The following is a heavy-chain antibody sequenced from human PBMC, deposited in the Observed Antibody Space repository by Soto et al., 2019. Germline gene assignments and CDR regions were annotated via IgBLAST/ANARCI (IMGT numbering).Heavy chain of an antibody. D-gene: IGHD3-3*01. CDR1: GFTFSSFG. V-gene: IGHV3-33*01. J-gene: IGHJ6*02. CDR3: ARDASYYSLGSGYYPSRNGMDV. CDR2: IWYDGSKK. Sequence: QVQVVESGGGVVQPGRSLRLSCAASGFTFSSFGMHWVRQAPGKGLEWVSLIWYDGSKKSYGDSVKGRFTISRDNSRNTVYLQMNSLRADDTAAYYCARDASYYSLGSGYYPSRNGMDVWGQGTRVTVTS.